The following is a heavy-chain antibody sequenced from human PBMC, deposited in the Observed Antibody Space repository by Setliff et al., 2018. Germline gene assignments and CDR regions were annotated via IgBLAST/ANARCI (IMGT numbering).Heavy chain of an antibody. CDR2: VYYGGAA. CDR3: ARGGTFRYFDY. V-gene: IGHV4-59*01. CDR1: GGSFSTYY. J-gene: IGHJ4*02. D-gene: IGHD5-12*01. Sequence: SETLSLTCTVSGGSFSTYYWSWIRQAPGKGLEWIGHVYYGGAANYNPSLKSRVTVSVDTSKNQFSLRLISVTAADTAVYYCARGGTFRYFDYWGQGTQVTVSS.